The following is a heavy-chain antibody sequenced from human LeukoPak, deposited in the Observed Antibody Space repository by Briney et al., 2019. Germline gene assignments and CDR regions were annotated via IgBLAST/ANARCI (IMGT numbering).Heavy chain of an antibody. J-gene: IGHJ4*02. V-gene: IGHV3-74*01. CDR1: GLAFSAYK. CDR3: VVGGSPGY. CDR2: ISTDGYTT. Sequence: GGSLRLSCAASGLAFSAYKMHWVRQAPRKGLVWVSRISTDGYTTDYADFAQGRFTASRDNTKNTWSLEMNSLRAEDTAVYYCVVGGSPGYWGQGTLVTVSS. D-gene: IGHD2-15*01.